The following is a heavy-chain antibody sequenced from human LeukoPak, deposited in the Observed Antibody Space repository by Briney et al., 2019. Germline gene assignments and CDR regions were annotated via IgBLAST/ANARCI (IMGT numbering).Heavy chain of an antibody. CDR2: INSSGSII. CDR3: AREGRDCSSTSCYLDY. Sequence: PEGSLRLSCAASGFTFSDYYMSWIRQAPGKGLEWVSYINSSGSIIYYADSVKGRFTISRDNAKNSLYLQMNSLRAEDTAVYYCAREGRDCSSTSCYLDYWGQGTLVTVSS. D-gene: IGHD2-2*01. J-gene: IGHJ4*02. V-gene: IGHV3-11*04. CDR1: GFTFSDYY.